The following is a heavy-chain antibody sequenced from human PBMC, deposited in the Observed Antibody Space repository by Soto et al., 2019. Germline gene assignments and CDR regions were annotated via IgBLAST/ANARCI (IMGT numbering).Heavy chain of an antibody. CDR3: ARDFELRGTIFGRVMWMYNWMDT. CDR1: GYTFTKYY. V-gene: IGHV1-46*03. CDR2: INPSGGST. Sequence: QVQLVQSGTEVKKPGASVKISCKASGYTFTKYYMHWVRQAPGQGLEWMGIINPSGGSTTYAQKFQDRVTMTSDTSTSTVYMELSSLRSEDTAIYYCARDFELRGTIFGRVMWMYNWMDTWGQGTLVTVSS. J-gene: IGHJ5*02. D-gene: IGHD3-3*01.